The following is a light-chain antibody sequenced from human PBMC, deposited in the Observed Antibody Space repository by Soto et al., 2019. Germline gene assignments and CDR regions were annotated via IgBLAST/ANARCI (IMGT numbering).Light chain of an antibody. CDR3: GTWDSSLSAGV. V-gene: IGLV1-51*02. Sequence: QSVLTQPPSVSAAPGQTVTISCSGSSSNIGNNYVSWYQQLPGTAPKLLIYENNKRPSGIPDRFSGSKSGTSATLGITGLQTGDEADYYCGTWDSSLSAGVFSGGTQLTVL. CDR1: SSNIGNNY. J-gene: IGLJ3*02. CDR2: ENN.